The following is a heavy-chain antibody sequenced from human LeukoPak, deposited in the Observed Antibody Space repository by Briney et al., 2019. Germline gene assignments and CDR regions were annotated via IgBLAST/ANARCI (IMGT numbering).Heavy chain of an antibody. V-gene: IGHV1-18*01. J-gene: IGHJ6*02. CDR1: GYTFTSFG. CDR3: ARRDCSSSSCHYYYYYMDV. D-gene: IGHD2-2*01. Sequence: GASVKVSCKASGYTFTSFGISWVRQAPGQGLEWMGWISAYNGNTNYAQKVQGRVTMTTDTSTSTAYMELRSLTSDDTAVYCCARRDCSSSSCHYYYYYMDVWGQGTTVTVSS. CDR2: ISAYNGNT.